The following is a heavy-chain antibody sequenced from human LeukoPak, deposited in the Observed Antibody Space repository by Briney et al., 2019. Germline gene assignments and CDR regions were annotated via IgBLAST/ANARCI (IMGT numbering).Heavy chain of an antibody. CDR3: ARRFGERLYSNNDAFDS. CDR1: GYTFAKYW. V-gene: IGHV5-51*01. CDR2: IYPGDSDT. D-gene: IGHD4-11*01. J-gene: IGHJ4*02. Sequence: GESLQISCQASGYTFAKYWIGWVRQLPGKGLEWMGIIYPGDSDTRYGPSFQGQVTISVGKSINTAYLQWIRLKASDTAMYYCARRFGERLYSNNDAFDSWGQGTLVTVSS.